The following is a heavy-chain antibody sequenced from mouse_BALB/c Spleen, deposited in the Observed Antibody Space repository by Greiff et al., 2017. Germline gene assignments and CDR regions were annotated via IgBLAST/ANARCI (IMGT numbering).Heavy chain of an antibody. D-gene: IGHD1-1*01. CDR1: GFTFSSYG. V-gene: IGHV5-6*01. J-gene: IGHJ1*01. Sequence: EVQLVESGGDLVKPGGSLKLSCAASGFTFSSYGMSWVRQTPDKRLEWVATISSGGSYTYYPDSVKGRFTISRDNAKNTLYLQMSSLKSEDTAMYYCARPYYYGSSWYFDVWGAGTTVTVSS. CDR2: ISSGGSYT. CDR3: ARPYYYGSSWYFDV.